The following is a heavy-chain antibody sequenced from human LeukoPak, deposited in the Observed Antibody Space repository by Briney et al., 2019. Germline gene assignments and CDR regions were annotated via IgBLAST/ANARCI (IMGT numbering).Heavy chain of an antibody. CDR3: ARSVRGPEFYY. V-gene: IGHV4-59*01. J-gene: IGHJ4*02. Sequence: SETLSLTCTVSGGSISSYHWSWIRQPPGKGLEWIGYIYYSGSTNYNPSLKSRVTISVDTSKNQFSLKLSSVTAADTAVYYCARSVRGPEFYYWGQGTLVTVSS. D-gene: IGHD3-10*01. CDR1: GGSISSYH. CDR2: IYYSGST.